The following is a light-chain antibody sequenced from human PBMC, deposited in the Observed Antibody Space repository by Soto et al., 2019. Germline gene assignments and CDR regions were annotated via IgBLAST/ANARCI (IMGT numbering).Light chain of an antibody. CDR3: SSYTTSSTLV. CDR2: EVS. V-gene: IGLV2-18*02. J-gene: IGLJ2*01. CDR1: SSDVGYYNR. Sequence: QSALTQPPSVSGSPGQSVTISRTGTSSDVGYYNRVSWYQQPPGTAPKLMVFEVSNRPSGVPDRFSGSKSGNTASLTISGLQAEDEADYYCSSYTTSSTLVFGGGTKVTVL.